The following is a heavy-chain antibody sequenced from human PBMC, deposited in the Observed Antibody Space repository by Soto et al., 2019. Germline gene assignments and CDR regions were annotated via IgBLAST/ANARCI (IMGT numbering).Heavy chain of an antibody. V-gene: IGHV3-30*18. CDR1: GFTFSSYG. CDR3: AKDSYDSSDI. D-gene: IGHD3-22*01. J-gene: IGHJ3*02. CDR2: ISYDGSNK. Sequence: PGGSLRLSCAASGFTFSSYGMHWVRQAPGKGLEWVAVISYDGSNKYYADSVKGRFTISRDNSKNTLYLQMNSLRAEDTAVYYCAKDSYDSSDIWGQGTMVTVSS.